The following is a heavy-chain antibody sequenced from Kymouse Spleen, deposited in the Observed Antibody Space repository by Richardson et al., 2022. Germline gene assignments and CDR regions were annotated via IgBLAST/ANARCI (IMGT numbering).Heavy chain of an antibody. V-gene: IGHV3-7*01. CDR2: IKQDGSEK. J-gene: IGHJ6*02. Sequence: EVQLVESGGGLVQPGGSLRLSCAASGFTFSSYWMSWVRQAPGKGLEWVANIKQDGSEKYYVDSVKGRFTISRDNAKNSLYLQMNSLRAEDTAVYYCARDGDSSGWYYYYYGMDVWGQGTTVTVSS. D-gene: IGHD6-19*01. CDR1: GFTFSSYW. CDR3: ARDGDSSGWYYYYYGMDV.